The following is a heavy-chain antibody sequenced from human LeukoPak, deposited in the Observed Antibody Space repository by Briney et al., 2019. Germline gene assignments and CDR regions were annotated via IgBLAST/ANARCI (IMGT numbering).Heavy chain of an antibody. CDR2: ISASGGVT. V-gene: IGHV3-23*01. CDR3: AKKPGYYDSSDYSYFDS. D-gene: IGHD3-22*01. CDR1: GFTFSSYA. J-gene: IGHJ4*02. Sequence: PGGSLRLSCAASGFTFSSYAMSWVRQAPGKGLEWVSGISASGGVTDYVDSVEGRFTISRDNSKNTLTLQMESLRGDDTAVYYCAKKPGYYDSSDYSYFDSWGQGTLVTVSS.